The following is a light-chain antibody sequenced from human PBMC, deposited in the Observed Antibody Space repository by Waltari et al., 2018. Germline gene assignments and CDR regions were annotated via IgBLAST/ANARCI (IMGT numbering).Light chain of an antibody. CDR1: SSDVGSHNY. V-gene: IGLV2-14*01. J-gene: IGLJ2*01. CDR3: STYISSRTLVI. CDR2: GVN. Sequence: QSALTQPASVSGSPGQSITISCTGTSSDVGSHNYVSWYQQHPGKAPKLMFYGVNNRPSGVSDRFSGSKSGNTASLTISGLQAEDEGDYYCSTYISSRTLVIFGGGTKLTVL.